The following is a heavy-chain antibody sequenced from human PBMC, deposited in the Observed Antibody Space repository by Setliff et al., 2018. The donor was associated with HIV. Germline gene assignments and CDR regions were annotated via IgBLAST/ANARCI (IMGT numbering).Heavy chain of an antibody. CDR1: GFTFDDYA. D-gene: IGHD3-22*01. Sequence: GGSLRLSCAASGFTFDDYAMHWVRQAPGKGLEWVSYISSSGSSIYLANSVKGRFIISRDNAKNALYLQMNSLRAEDTAVYYCARDWGEHYDSSGFSSWGQGTLVTVSS. CDR3: ARDWGEHYDSSGFSS. V-gene: IGHV3-48*03. CDR2: ISSSGSSI. J-gene: IGHJ5*02.